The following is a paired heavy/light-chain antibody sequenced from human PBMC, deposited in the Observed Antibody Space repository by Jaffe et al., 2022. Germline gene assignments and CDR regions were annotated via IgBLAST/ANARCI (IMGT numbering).Light chain of an antibody. CDR3: GTWDSSLSAAV. CDR2: ENN. V-gene: IGLV1-51*02. Sequence: QSVLTQPPSVSAAPGQKVTISCSGSSSNIGNNYVSWYQQLPGTAPKLLIYENNKRPSGIPDRFSGSKSGTSATLGITGLQTGDEADYYCGTWDSSLSAAVFGGGTKLTVL. CDR1: SSNIGNNY. J-gene: IGLJ3*02.
Heavy chain of an antibody. CDR2: IYYSGST. CDR1: GGSISSSSYY. J-gene: IGHJ4*02. CDR3: ARPFRQTFGDYGDAEVYYFDY. Sequence: QLQLQESGPGLVKPSETLSLTCTVSGGSISSSSYYWGWIRQPPGKGLEWIGSIYYSGSTYYNPSLKSRVTISVDTSKNQFSLKLSSVTAADTAVYYCARPFRQTFGDYGDAEVYYFDYWGQGTLVTVSS. D-gene: IGHD4-17*01. V-gene: IGHV4-39*01.